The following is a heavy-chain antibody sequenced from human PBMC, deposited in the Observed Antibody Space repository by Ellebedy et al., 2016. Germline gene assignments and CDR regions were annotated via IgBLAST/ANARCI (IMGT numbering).Heavy chain of an antibody. CDR1: GFTFDDYA. CDR3: ARDGDGLN. Sequence: SLKISXAASGFTFDDYAMHWVRQAPGKGLEWVSGISWNSGSIGYADSVKGRFTISRDNAKNSLYLQMNSLRAEDTAVYYCARDGDGLNWGQGTLVTVSS. J-gene: IGHJ4*02. D-gene: IGHD5-24*01. V-gene: IGHV3-9*01. CDR2: ISWNSGSI.